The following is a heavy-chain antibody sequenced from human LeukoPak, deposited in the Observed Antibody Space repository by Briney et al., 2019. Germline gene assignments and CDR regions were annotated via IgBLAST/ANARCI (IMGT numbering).Heavy chain of an antibody. V-gene: IGHV4-39*01. D-gene: IGHD4-17*01. CDR3: ARHRTTVTTSDSHFGY. J-gene: IGHJ4*02. CDR2: IYYSGST. CDR1: GGSISSSSYY. Sequence: SETLSLTCTVSGGSISSSSYYWGWIRQPPGKGLEWIRSIYYSGSTYYNPSLKSRVTISVDTSKNQFSLKLSSVTAADTAVYYRARHRTTVTTSDSHFGYWGQGTLVTVSS.